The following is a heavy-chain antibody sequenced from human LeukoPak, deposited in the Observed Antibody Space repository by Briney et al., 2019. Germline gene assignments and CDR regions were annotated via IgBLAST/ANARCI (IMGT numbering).Heavy chain of an antibody. CDR1: GFTFSSYG. CDR3: AKFFRITMIVVVDPFDY. CDR2: IRYDGSNK. D-gene: IGHD3-22*01. V-gene: IGHV3-30*02. Sequence: GGSLRLSCAASGFTFSSYGMHWVRQAPGKGLEWVAFIRYDGSNKYYADSVKGRFTISRDNSKNTLYLQMNSLRAEDTAVYYCAKFFRITMIVVVDPFDYWGQGTLVTVSS. J-gene: IGHJ4*02.